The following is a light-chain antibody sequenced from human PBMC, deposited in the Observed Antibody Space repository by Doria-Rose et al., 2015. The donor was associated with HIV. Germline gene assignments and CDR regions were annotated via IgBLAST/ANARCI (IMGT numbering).Light chain of an antibody. CDR2: AAP. J-gene: IGKJ4*01. CDR1: QSTGSF. CDR3: QQSYSTPLT. V-gene: IGKV1-39*01. Sequence: TQSPSSLSASVGDRVTITCRASQSTGSFLNWYQQKPGKAPKLLIYAAPSLQNGVPSRFSGSGSGTDFTLTISSLQPEDFATYFCQQSYSTPLTFGGGTKVEIK.